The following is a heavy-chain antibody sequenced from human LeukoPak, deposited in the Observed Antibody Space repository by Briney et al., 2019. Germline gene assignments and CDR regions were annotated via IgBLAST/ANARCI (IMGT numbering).Heavy chain of an antibody. J-gene: IGHJ4*02. CDR1: GDSISAYNW. CDR3: ARPEDSSGTDY. V-gene: IGHV4-4*02. CDR2: IYHSGST. Sequence: SGTLSLTCAVSGDSISAYNWWWSWVRQPPGKGLEWIGEIYHSGSTNYNPSLKSRVTISVDKSKNQFSLKLSSVTAADTAVYYCARPEDSSGTDYWGQGTLVTVSS. D-gene: IGHD3-22*01.